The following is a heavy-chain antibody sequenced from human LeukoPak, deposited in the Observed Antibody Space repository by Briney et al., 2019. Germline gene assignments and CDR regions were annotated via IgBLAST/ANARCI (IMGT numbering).Heavy chain of an antibody. CDR1: GFTFSSYG. D-gene: IGHD2-2*02. CDR2: IWYDGSNK. V-gene: IGHV3-33*01. Sequence: GRSLRLSCAASGFTFSSYGMHWVRQAPGKGLEWVAVIWYDGSNKYYADSVKGRFTISRDNSKNTLYLQMNSLRAEDTAVYYCARDGRYCSSTSCYTVGWFDPWGQGTLVTVSS. J-gene: IGHJ5*02. CDR3: ARDGRYCSSTSCYTVGWFDP.